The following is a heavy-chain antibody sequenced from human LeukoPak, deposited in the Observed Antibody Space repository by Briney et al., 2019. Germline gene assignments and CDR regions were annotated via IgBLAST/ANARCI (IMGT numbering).Heavy chain of an antibody. V-gene: IGHV4-38-2*02. J-gene: IGHJ6*03. CDR3: ARDGHGYSYGYVRSYYYYYYMDV. CDR2: IFQSVST. Sequence: PSETLSLTCTVSGYSISGGYYWGWIRQPPGKGLEWIGTIFQSVSTYYNPSLKSRVTTSVDTSKNQFSLKLSSVTAADTAVYYCARDGHGYSYGYVRSYYYYYYMDVWGKGTTVTVSS. CDR1: GYSISGGYY. D-gene: IGHD5-18*01.